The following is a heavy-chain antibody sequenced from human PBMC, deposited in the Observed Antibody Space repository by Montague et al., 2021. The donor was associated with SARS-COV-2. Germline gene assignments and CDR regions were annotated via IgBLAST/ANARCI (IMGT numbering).Heavy chain of an antibody. D-gene: IGHD1-14*01. J-gene: IGHJ4*02. Sequence: SETLSLTCAVYGGSFSGYYWSWIRQPPGKGLKWMGEINHSGSTNYNPSPKSRDTISVDTSKTQFSLKLKSVTTADTAIYYCATEDEPDRPADFDYWGRGILVTVPS. CDR1: GGSFSGYY. CDR2: INHSGST. V-gene: IGHV4-34*01. CDR3: ATEDEPDRPADFDY.